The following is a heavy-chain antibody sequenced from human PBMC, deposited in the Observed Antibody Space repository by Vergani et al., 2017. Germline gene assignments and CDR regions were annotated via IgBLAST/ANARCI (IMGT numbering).Heavy chain of an antibody. CDR1: GGTFSSYA. Sequence: QVQLVQSGAEVKKPGSSVKVSCKASGGTFSSYAISWVRQAPGQGLEWMGGIIPIFGTANYAQKFQGRVTITADESTSTAYMELSSLRSEDTAVYYCARGPKKNEWLLKTTDWYFDLWGRGTLVTVSS. D-gene: IGHD3-3*01. CDR3: ARGPKKNEWLLKTTDWYFDL. V-gene: IGHV1-69*01. CDR2: IIPIFGTA. J-gene: IGHJ2*01.